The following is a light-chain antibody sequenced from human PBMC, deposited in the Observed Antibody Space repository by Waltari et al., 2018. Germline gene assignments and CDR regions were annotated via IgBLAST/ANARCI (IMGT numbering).Light chain of an antibody. CDR1: QNISSSY. Sequence: DSVLPQSPGTLSLSPGESATPSCKTLQNISSSYLTCYQQKPGQAPRLVVYGVATRATGLPDRFSGSRSGTDFTLTISRLEPEDFAVYHCLQYSHWPPWTFGQGTKVEIK. V-gene: IGKV3-20*01. J-gene: IGKJ1*01. CDR2: GVA. CDR3: LQYSHWPPWT.